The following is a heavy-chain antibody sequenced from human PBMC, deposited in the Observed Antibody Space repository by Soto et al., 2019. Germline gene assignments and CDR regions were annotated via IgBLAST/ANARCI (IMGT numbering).Heavy chain of an antibody. D-gene: IGHD5-18*01. V-gene: IGHV5-51*01. J-gene: IGHJ6*02. CDR1: GYSFTSYL. CDR3: ARFLSAKFGYSYCYYYYGMYV. Sequence: GESLKIACKGSGYSFTSYLIGWVRQMPGKGMEWMGIIYPGDSDTRYSPSFQGQVTISADKSISTAYLQWSSLRASDTAMYYCARFLSAKFGYSYCYYYYGMYVRGQGTTVTVSS. CDR2: IYPGDSDT.